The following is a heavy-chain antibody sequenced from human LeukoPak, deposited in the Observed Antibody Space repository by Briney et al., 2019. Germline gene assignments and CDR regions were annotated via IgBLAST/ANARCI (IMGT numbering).Heavy chain of an antibody. Sequence: SETLSLTCTVSGGSLTNGYYYWTWIRQYPGKGLEWIGYIHPSGITDYNPSLKSRITMSLDMSQNQFSLELTSVTAADTAIYYCARGQDAFKTGYWGQGTLVTVSS. CDR2: IHPSGIT. CDR3: ARGQDAFKTGY. D-gene: IGHD5-24*01. J-gene: IGHJ4*02. CDR1: GGSLTNGYYY. V-gene: IGHV4-31*03.